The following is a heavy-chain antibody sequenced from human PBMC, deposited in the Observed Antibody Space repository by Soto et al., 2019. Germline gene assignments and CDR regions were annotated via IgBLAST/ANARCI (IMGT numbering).Heavy chain of an antibody. D-gene: IGHD3-3*01. J-gene: IGHJ4*02. CDR1: GFSLTTSGVG. V-gene: IGHV2-5*02. Sequence: QITLNESGPTVVRPTETRTLTCRFSGFSLTTSGVGVGWIRQSPGKAPEWLALIYWDDDKRYSASLKSRLTITKDSSKSQVVMTVSDLDPTDTATYYCAYRVLRTFFGLVTTTAIYFCFWGQGTPVAVSS. CDR2: IYWDDDK. CDR3: AYRVLRTFFGLVTTTAIYFCF.